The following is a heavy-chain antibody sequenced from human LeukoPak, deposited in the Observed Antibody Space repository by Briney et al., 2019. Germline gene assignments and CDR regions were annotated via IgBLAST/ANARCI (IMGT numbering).Heavy chain of an antibody. CDR2: ISGSGGST. Sequence: GGSLRLSCAASGFTFSSYAMSWVRQAPGKGLEWVSAISGSGGSTYYADSVKGRFTISRDNSKNTLYLQMNSLRAEDTAVYYCAKDRYCDYRGGGPFDPWGQGTLVTVSS. CDR1: GFTFSSYA. J-gene: IGHJ5*02. CDR3: AKDRYCDYRGGGPFDP. D-gene: IGHD4-17*01. V-gene: IGHV3-23*01.